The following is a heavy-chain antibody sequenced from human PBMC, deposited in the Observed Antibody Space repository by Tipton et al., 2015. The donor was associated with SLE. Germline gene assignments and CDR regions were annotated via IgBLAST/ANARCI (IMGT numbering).Heavy chain of an antibody. D-gene: IGHD5-12*01. J-gene: IGHJ6*02. CDR2: INHRGTT. V-gene: IGHV4-39*07. CDR1: GDSIGSNNYY. Sequence: LRLSCTVSGDSIGSNNYYWGWIRQPPGRGLEWLGSINHRGTTYYPPSLTSRVTMSVDMSNNHFSLRLISVTAADTALYYCARAQVAMQPLGYGMDVWGHGTTVTVSS. CDR3: ARAQVAMQPLGYGMDV.